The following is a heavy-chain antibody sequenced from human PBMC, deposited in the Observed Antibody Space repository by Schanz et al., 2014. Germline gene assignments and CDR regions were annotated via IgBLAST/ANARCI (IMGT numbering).Heavy chain of an antibody. CDR2: IWFDGSNK. Sequence: QVQLVESGGGVVQPGRSLRLSCAASGFTFSRCGMHWVRQTPAKGLEWVAIIWFDGSNKYYADSVKGRFTISRDNSENTLYLQMISLRAEDTAVYYCAKLDGYAYGSMGQEYFDYWGQGTLVAVSS. J-gene: IGHJ4*02. CDR1: GFTFSRCG. CDR3: AKLDGYAYGSMGQEYFDY. D-gene: IGHD5-18*01. V-gene: IGHV3-33*06.